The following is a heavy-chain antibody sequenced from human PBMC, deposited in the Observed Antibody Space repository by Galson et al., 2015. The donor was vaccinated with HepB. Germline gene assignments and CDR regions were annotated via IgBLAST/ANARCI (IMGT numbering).Heavy chain of an antibody. CDR2: IWYDERNK. CDR3: ARDFMVTGAAPFDI. Sequence: SLRLSCAASGFTFSRYGMHWVRQAPGKGLEWVAVIWYDERNKNYVDSVKGRFTISRDNSKNTLYLRMNSLRAEDTAMYYCARDFMVTGAAPFDIWGQGTMVTVSS. D-gene: IGHD5-18*01. CDR1: GFTFSRYG. J-gene: IGHJ3*02. V-gene: IGHV3-33*01.